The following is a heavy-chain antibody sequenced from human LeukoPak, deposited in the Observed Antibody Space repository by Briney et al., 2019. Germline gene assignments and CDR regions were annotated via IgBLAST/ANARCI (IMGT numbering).Heavy chain of an antibody. Sequence: GGSLRLSCAVSGFTVSNYYMTWVRQAPGKGLEWVSVIYSGGSTYYADSVKGRFTISRDNSKNTLYLQMNSLRAEDTAVYYCARGPSRYYYDSSGYLDYWGQGTLVTVSS. J-gene: IGHJ4*02. V-gene: IGHV3-53*01. CDR2: IYSGGST. CDR3: ARGPSRYYYDSSGYLDY. CDR1: GFTVSNYY. D-gene: IGHD3-22*01.